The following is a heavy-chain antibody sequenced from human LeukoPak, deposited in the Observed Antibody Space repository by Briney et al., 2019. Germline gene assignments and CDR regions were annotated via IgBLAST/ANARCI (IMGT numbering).Heavy chain of an antibody. V-gene: IGHV3-23*01. J-gene: IGHJ6*02. CDR1: GFTFTSYA. D-gene: IGHD6-13*01. CDR3: TKGGDFTNSWYYYGMDV. Sequence: PGGSLRLSCAASGFTFTSYALTWVRQAPGKGLEWVSSISGSGDNSYYADSVKGRFTISRDNSKNTLYLQMNSLRVEDTAVYYCTKGGDFTNSWYYYGMDVWGQGTTVIVSS. CDR2: ISGSGDNS.